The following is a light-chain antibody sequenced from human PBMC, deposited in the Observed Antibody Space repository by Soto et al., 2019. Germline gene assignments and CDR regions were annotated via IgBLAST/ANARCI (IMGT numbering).Light chain of an antibody. CDR1: SSDVGGYNY. CDR2: DVS. J-gene: IGLJ2*01. CDR3: CSYAGSYTFA. V-gene: IGLV2-11*01. Sequence: QSALTQPRSVSGSPGQSVTISCTGTSSDVGGYNYVSWYQQHPGKAPKLMIYDVSKRPSGVPDRFSGSKSGNTASLTISGLQAEEEADYYCCSYAGSYTFAFGGGTKLTVL.